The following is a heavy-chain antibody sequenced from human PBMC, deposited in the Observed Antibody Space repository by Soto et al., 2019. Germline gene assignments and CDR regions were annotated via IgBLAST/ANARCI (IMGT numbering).Heavy chain of an antibody. J-gene: IGHJ6*02. CDR2: INWDGYSI. V-gene: IGHV3-9*01. CDR3: ARSWSGSTSGRVDV. Sequence: GGSLRLSCVASGFNFDYHVMHWVRQVPGKGLEWVGHINWDGYSIGYGGSVRGRFTISRDNAKNTLYLQMNSLRREDTALYYCARSWSGSTSGRVDVWGQGTTVTVSS. D-gene: IGHD3-3*01. CDR1: GFNFDYHV.